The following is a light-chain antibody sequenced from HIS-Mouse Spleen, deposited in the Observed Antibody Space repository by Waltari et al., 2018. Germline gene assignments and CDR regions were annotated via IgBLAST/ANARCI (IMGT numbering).Light chain of an antibody. Sequence: DIQMTQSPSSLSASVGDRVTITCRASQSISIYLNWYQQKPGKAPKLLIYAASSLQSGVPSRFSGSGSGTDFTLTISSLQPEDFATYYCQQRAFGPGTKVDIK. CDR1: QSISIY. J-gene: IGKJ3*01. CDR3: QQRA. CDR2: AAS. V-gene: IGKV1-39*01.